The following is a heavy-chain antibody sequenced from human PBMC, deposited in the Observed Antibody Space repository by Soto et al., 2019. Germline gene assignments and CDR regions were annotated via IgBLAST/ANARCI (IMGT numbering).Heavy chain of an antibody. CDR3: VRDSGGSGSYSYHFDY. CDR1: GGTFSSHA. Sequence: SVKVSCKASGGTFSSHALSWVRQAPGQGLEWMGGIIPIFGTVNYAQKFQGRVTITADESTNTAYMELSSLRSDDTAVYYCVRDSGGSGSYSYHFDYWGQGALVTVSS. CDR2: IIPIFGTV. D-gene: IGHD3-10*01. V-gene: IGHV1-69*13. J-gene: IGHJ4*02.